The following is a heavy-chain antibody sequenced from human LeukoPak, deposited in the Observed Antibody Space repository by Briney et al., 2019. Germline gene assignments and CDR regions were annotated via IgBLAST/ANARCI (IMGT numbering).Heavy chain of an antibody. V-gene: IGHV3-43D*03. CDR1: GFTFDDYA. D-gene: IGHD6-13*01. J-gene: IGHJ6*03. CDR3: AKDAVSIAAAGTYYYYYYMDV. CDR2: ISWDGGST. Sequence: TGGSLRLSCAVSGFTFDDYAMHWVRQAPGKGLEWVSLISWDGGSTYYADSVKGRFTISRDNSKNSLYLQMNSLRAEDTALYYCAKDAVSIAAAGTYYYYYYMDVWGKGTTVTVSS.